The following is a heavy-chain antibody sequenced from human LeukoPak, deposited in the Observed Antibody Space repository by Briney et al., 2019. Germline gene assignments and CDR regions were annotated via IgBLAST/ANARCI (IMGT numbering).Heavy chain of an antibody. CDR2: IYPGDSDT. CDR1: GYSFTRYW. Sequence: TGESLKISCEASGYSFTRYWIGWVRQMPGKGLEWMGIIYPGDSDTRYSPSFQGQVTISADKSISTAYLQWSSLKASDTAMYYCARPYCSGGSCYSYYFDYWGQGTLVTVSS. J-gene: IGHJ4*02. V-gene: IGHV5-51*01. CDR3: ARPYCSGGSCYSYYFDY. D-gene: IGHD2-15*01.